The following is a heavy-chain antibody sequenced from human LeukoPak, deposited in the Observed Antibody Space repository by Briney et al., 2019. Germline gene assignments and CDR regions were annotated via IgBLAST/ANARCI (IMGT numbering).Heavy chain of an antibody. J-gene: IGHJ4*02. CDR2: IYYSGST. CDR1: GGSFSSYY. D-gene: IGHD3-10*01. V-gene: IGHV4-59*01. Sequence: SETLSLTCAVYGGSFSSYYWSWIRQPPGKGLEWIGYIYYSGSTNYNPSLKSRVTISVDTSKNQFSLKLSSVTAADTAVYYCARGGGYAEYFDYWGQGTLVTVSS. CDR3: ARGGGYAEYFDY.